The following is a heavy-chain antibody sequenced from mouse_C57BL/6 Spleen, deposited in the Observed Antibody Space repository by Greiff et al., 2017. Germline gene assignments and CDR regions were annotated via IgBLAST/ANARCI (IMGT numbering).Heavy chain of an antibody. CDR3: TRDYGSSPAWFAY. V-gene: IGHV1-15*01. D-gene: IGHD1-1*01. Sequence: VQLQQSGAELVRPGASVPLSCKASGYTFTDYEMHWVKQTPVHGLEWIGAIDPETGGTAYNQKFKGKAILTADKSSSTAYMELRSLTSEDSAVYYCTRDYGSSPAWFAYWGQGTLVTVSA. J-gene: IGHJ3*01. CDR2: IDPETGGT. CDR1: GYTFTDYE.